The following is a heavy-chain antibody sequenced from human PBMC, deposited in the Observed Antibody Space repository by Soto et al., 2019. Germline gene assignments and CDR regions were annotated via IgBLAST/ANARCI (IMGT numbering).Heavy chain of an antibody. CDR2: INSDGSST. V-gene: IGHV3-74*01. Sequence: GGSLRLSCAASGFTFSSYWMHWVRQAPGKGLVWVSRINSDGSSTSYADSVKGRFTISRDNSKNTLYLQMNSLRAEDTAVYYCAKFTVTTGYYHYGMDVWGQGTTVTVSS. CDR3: AKFTVTTGYYHYGMDV. CDR1: GFTFSSYW. D-gene: IGHD4-4*01. J-gene: IGHJ6*02.